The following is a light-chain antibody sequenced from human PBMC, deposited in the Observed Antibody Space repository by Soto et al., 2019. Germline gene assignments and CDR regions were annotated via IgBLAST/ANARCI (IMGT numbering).Light chain of an antibody. CDR2: DAS. CDR1: QSIRSW. J-gene: IGKJ1*01. CDR3: QQYNNWPPWT. V-gene: IGKV1-5*01. Sequence: DIPVTQCPSTLSASVGDRVTITCRASQSIRSWVAWYQQKPGKAPKLLIYDASDLESGVPSRFSGSGSGTEFTLTISSLQSEDFAVYYCQQYNNWPPWTFGQGTKVDIK.